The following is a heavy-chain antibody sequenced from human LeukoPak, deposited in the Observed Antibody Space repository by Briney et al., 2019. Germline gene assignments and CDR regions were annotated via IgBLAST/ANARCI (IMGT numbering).Heavy chain of an antibody. J-gene: IGHJ4*02. V-gene: IGHV3-30*18. CDR1: GFTFSNYG. Sequence: PGGSLRLSCAASGFTFSNYGMNWVRQAPGKGLEWVAVRLYGESNKYYADSVKGRFTISRDNSENTLYLQMNSLRAEDTAVYYCAKDRGPVCSSTSCHYYFDSWGQGTLVTVSS. D-gene: IGHD2-2*01. CDR3: AKDRGPVCSSTSCHYYFDS. CDR2: RLYGESNK.